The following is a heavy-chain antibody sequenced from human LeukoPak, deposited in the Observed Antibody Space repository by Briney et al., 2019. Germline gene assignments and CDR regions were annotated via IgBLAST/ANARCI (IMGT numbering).Heavy chain of an antibody. CDR1: GGSISSYY. D-gene: IGHD3-10*01. CDR3: AQGFGELM. J-gene: IGHJ4*02. Sequence: SETLSLTCTVSGGSISSYYWSWTRQPPGKGLEWIGYIYYSGSTNYNPSLKSRVTISVDTSKNQFSLKLSSVTAADTAVYYCAQGFGELMWGQGTLVTVSS. CDR2: IYYSGST. V-gene: IGHV4-59*08.